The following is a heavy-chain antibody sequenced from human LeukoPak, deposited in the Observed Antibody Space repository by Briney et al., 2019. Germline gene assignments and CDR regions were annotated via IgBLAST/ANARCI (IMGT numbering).Heavy chain of an antibody. V-gene: IGHV4-61*05. CDR2: IYYSGST. Sequence: SETLSLTCTVSGGSISSSSYYWGWIRQSPGKGLEWIGYIYYSGSTSYNPSLKSRLTISIDTSKTQFYLKLSSVTAADTAVYYCARVVYSGSWGYFDYWGQGILVTVSS. CDR1: GGSISSSSYY. J-gene: IGHJ4*02. CDR3: ARVVYSGSWGYFDY. D-gene: IGHD3-10*01.